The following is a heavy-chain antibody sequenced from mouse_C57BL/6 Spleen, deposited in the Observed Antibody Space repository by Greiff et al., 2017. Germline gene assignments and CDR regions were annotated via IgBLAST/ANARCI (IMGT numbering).Heavy chain of an antibody. V-gene: IGHV1-76*01. D-gene: IGHD1-1*01. Sequence: VKLVESGAELVRPGASVKLSCKASGYTFTDYYINWVKQRPGQGLEWIARIYPGSGNTYYNEKFKGKATLTAEKSSSTAYMQLSSLTSEDSAVYFCARSTASSGAWFAYWGQGTLVTVSA. CDR2: IYPGSGNT. CDR3: ARSTASSGAWFAY. J-gene: IGHJ3*01. CDR1: GYTFTDYY.